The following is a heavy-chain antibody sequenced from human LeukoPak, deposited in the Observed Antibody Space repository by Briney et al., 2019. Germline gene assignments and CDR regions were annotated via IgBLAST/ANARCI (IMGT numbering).Heavy chain of an antibody. J-gene: IGHJ4*02. D-gene: IGHD5-12*01. CDR1: GYTFTNHG. Sequence: VSVKVSCKASGYTFTNHGVTWVRQAPGQGLEWMGWINPYNGNTKYAQNLQGRVNMTTDTSTSTAYMELRSLTSDDTAVYYCARAGAHSGYDWSHWGQGTLVTVSS. CDR3: ARAGAHSGYDWSH. V-gene: IGHV1-18*01. CDR2: INPYNGNT.